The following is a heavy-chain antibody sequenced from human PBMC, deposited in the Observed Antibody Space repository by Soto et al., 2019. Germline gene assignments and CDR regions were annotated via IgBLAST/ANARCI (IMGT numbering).Heavy chain of an antibody. J-gene: IGHJ5*02. V-gene: IGHV3-53*02. CDR3: ARATVAPNWFDP. CDR2: IYSGGST. Sequence: EVQLVETGGGLIQPGGSLRLSCVASGFTVSSNYMSWVRQAPGKGLEWVSVIYSGGSTYYADSVKGRFTISRDNSKNTLYLQMNSLRAEDTAVYYCARATVAPNWFDPWGQGTLVTVSS. D-gene: IGHD4-4*01. CDR1: GFTVSSNY.